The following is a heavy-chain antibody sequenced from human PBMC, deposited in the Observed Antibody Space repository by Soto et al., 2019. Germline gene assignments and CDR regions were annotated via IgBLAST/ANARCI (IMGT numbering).Heavy chain of an antibody. D-gene: IGHD6-19*01. J-gene: IGHJ4*02. CDR1: GFAFNTYS. Sequence: EVQLVESGGGPVKPGGSLRLSCAASGFAFNTYSMNWVRQAPGKGLEWVAFITRSSSYIYYADSVRGRFTLSRDNAKNSLYLKMNSLRAEDTAIYYWARDDGWLILDYWAREPWSPSPQ. CDR2: ITRSSSYI. V-gene: IGHV3-21*06. CDR3: ARDDGWLILDY.